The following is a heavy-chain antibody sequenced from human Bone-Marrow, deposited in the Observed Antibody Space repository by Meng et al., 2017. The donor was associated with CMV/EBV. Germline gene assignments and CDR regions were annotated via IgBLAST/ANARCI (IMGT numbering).Heavy chain of an antibody. V-gene: IGHV3-21*01. CDR2: ISSSSSYI. CDR1: GFTFSSYS. J-gene: IGHJ3*02. CDR3: ARDTVYCGGDCPPAFDI. Sequence: GESLKISCAASGFTFSSYSMNWVRQAPGKGLEWVSSISSSSSYIYYADSVKGRFTISRDNAKNSLYLQMNSLRAEDTAVDYCARDTVYCGGDCPPAFDIWGQGTRVTVSS. D-gene: IGHD2-21*01.